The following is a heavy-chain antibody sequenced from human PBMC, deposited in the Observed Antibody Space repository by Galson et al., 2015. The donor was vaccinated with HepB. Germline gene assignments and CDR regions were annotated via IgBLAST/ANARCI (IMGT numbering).Heavy chain of an antibody. CDR3: AREEYSSSWTAFDY. J-gene: IGHJ4*02. CDR1: GDSVSSNSAA. D-gene: IGHD6-13*01. V-gene: IGHV6-1*01. CDR2: TYYRSKWYN. Sequence: CAISGDSVSSNSAAWNWIRQSPSRGLEWLGRTYYRSKWYNDYAVSVKSRITINPDTSKNQFSLQLNSVTPEDTAVYYCAREEYSSSWTAFDYWGQGTLVTVSS.